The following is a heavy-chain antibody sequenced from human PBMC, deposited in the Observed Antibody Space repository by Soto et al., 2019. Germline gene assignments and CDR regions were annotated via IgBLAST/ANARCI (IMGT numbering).Heavy chain of an antibody. CDR3: ARGAATGFDY. D-gene: IGHD6-13*01. J-gene: IGHJ4*02. Sequence: EVQLVESGGGLVQPGGSLRLSCAASGFTFSNYDMHWVRQGRGKGLEWVSGIGKAGDTYYVGSVRGRFTTSRENAKNSLYLQRNSLRAGDTAVYYCARGAATGFDYWGQGTLVTVSS. CDR1: GFTFSNYD. V-gene: IGHV3-13*04. CDR2: IGKAGDT.